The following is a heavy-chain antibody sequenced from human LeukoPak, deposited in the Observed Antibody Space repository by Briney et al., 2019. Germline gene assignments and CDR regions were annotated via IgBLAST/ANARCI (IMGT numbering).Heavy chain of an antibody. CDR2: IYYSGST. V-gene: IGHV4-39*01. CDR1: AGSISSSSYY. Sequence: SETLSLTCTVSAGSISSSSYYWGWIRQPPGKGLEWIGSIYYSGSTYYNPSLKSRVTISVDTSKNQFSLKLSSVTAADTAVYYCARLAIFYGWFDPWGQGALVTVSS. D-gene: IGHD3-9*01. CDR3: ARLAIFYGWFDP. J-gene: IGHJ5*02.